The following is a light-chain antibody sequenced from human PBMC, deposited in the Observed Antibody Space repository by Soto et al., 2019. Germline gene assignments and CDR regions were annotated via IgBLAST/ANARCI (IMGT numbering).Light chain of an antibody. CDR3: QQYNNWPLT. V-gene: IGKV3-15*01. CDR2: GAS. CDR1: QSVSSN. J-gene: IGKJ4*01. Sequence: EIVMTQSPATLSVSPGEGATLSCRASQSVSSNFAWYQQKPGQAPRLLIYGASTRATDIPARFSGSGSGTAFTLSISSLQSEDFAVYYCQQYNNWPLTFGGGTKVEIK.